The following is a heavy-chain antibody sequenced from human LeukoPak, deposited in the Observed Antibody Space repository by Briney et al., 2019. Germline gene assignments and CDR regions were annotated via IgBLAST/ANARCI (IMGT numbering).Heavy chain of an antibody. J-gene: IGHJ4*02. CDR2: IKQDGSEK. V-gene: IGHV3-7*01. Sequence: QPGGSLRLSCAASGFTFSSYWMSWVRQAPGKGLEWVANIKQDGSEKFYVDSVKGRFTISRDNAKNSLYLQMNSLRAEDTAVYYCARGSLTMLRGDRIADYWGQGTLVTVSS. CDR1: GFTFSSYW. D-gene: IGHD3-10*01. CDR3: ARGSLTMLRGDRIADY.